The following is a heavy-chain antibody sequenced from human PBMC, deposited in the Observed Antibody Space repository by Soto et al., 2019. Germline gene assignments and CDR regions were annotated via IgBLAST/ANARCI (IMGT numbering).Heavy chain of an antibody. CDR3: APLTPAMAYYYGMDV. CDR1: GYSFTSYW. J-gene: IGHJ6*02. Sequence: PGESLKIYCKGSGYSFTSYWIGWVRQMPGKGLEWMGIIYPGDSDTRYSPSFQGQVTISADKSISTAYLQWSSLKASDTEMYYCAPLTPAMAYYYGMDVWGQGTTVTVS. CDR2: IYPGDSDT. D-gene: IGHD5-18*01. V-gene: IGHV5-51*01.